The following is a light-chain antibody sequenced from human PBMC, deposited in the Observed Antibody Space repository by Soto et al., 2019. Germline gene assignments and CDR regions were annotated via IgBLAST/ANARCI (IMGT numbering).Light chain of an antibody. Sequence: DIQMSQSPSSLSASVGDRVTITCRASQSVRNNVNWYQQKPGKAPKLLISTASSLRSGVPSRFSGSGSGTTFILTISSLQPEDFAVYYCQQRGHWPRTFGQGTKVEMK. CDR2: TAS. CDR1: QSVRNN. CDR3: QQRGHWPRT. V-gene: IGKV1-39*01. J-gene: IGKJ1*01.